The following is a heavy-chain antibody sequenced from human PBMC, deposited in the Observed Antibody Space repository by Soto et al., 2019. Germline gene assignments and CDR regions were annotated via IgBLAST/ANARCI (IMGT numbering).Heavy chain of an antibody. J-gene: IGHJ4*02. CDR1: GGSFSGYY. V-gene: IGHV4-34*01. Sequence: QVQLQQWGAGLLKPSETLSLTCAVYGGSFSGYYWSWIRQPPGKGLEWIGEINHSGSTNYNPSLKSRVTISVDTSKNQFSLKLSSVTAADTAVYYCAIGSQGSGSDYWGQGTLVTVSS. CDR2: INHSGST. D-gene: IGHD3-10*01. CDR3: AIGSQGSGSDY.